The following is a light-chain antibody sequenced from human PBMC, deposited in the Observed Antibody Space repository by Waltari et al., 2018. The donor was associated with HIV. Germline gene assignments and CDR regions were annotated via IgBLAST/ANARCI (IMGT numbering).Light chain of an antibody. V-gene: IGKV1-12*02. CDR1: QGVGSW. CDR2: DAS. J-gene: IGKJ2*01. Sequence: DIQMTQSPRVVSTSIGKRVTINCRARQGVGSWLAWYRQRPGEPPDLLIHDASQLQSGVPSRFSGGGSGTGFFLTINSLQSQDLGTYFCQQGYKLPLTFGPGTTIEI. CDR3: QQGYKLPLT.